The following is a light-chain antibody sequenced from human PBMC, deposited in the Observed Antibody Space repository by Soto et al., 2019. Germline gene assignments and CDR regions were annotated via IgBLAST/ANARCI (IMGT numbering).Light chain of an antibody. V-gene: IGKV3-15*01. CDR3: QQYHNWPIT. CDR1: QSVSSN. J-gene: IGKJ5*01. Sequence: EIVMTQSPATLSVSPGETATLSCRASQSVSSNLAWYLQKPGQAPRLLIYGASTSATGVPATFSGSGSGTEFTLTISSLQSEDFAVYYCQQYHNWPITFGQGTRLEIK. CDR2: GAS.